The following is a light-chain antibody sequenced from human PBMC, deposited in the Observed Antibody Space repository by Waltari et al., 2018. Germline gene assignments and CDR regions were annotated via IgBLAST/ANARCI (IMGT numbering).Light chain of an antibody. V-gene: IGLV2-14*03. Sequence: QSALTQPASVSGSPGQSITISCTGTTSDVGTYNYVSWYQQRPGKAPTLIIYDVTKRPSGVSNRFSGSKSGNTASLTISGLQAEDEADYYCSSYTSSTTSVVFGGGTKVTVL. CDR2: DVT. J-gene: IGLJ2*01. CDR3: SSYTSSTTSVV. CDR1: TSDVGTYNY.